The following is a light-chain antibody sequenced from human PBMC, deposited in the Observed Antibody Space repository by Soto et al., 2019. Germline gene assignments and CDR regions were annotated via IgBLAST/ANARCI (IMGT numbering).Light chain of an antibody. V-gene: IGKV1-9*01. Sequence: DIQMTQAPSSRSGAVGDRGTITCLASQGISSYLAWYQQKPGKAPKLLIYAASPLQSGVPSRFSGSGSGTDFTLTISSLQPEDFATYYCQQLNSYPLTFGGGTKVDIK. J-gene: IGKJ4*01. CDR3: QQLNSYPLT. CDR1: QGISSY. CDR2: AAS.